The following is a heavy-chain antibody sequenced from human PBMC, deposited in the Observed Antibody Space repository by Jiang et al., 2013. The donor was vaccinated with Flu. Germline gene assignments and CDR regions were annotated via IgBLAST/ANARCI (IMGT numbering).Heavy chain of an antibody. V-gene: IGHV4-59*01. CDR2: FYFSGST. Sequence: GSGLVKPSETLSLTCTVSGDSISSYYWNWIRQPPGKGLEWIGYFYFSGSTNYNPSLKSRVTISVDTSKNQFSLKLTSVTAADTAVYYCARDYLYQFDYWGQGTLVTVSS. J-gene: IGHJ4*02. D-gene: IGHD2-2*01. CDR3: ARDYLYQFDY. CDR1: GDSISSYY.